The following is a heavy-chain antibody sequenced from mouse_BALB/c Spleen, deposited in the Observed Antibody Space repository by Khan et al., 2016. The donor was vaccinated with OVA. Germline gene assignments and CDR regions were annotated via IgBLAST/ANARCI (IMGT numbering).Heavy chain of an antibody. D-gene: IGHD1-1*01. Sequence: VQLQQSGPELVKPGASVKMSCKASGYTFTNYIIHWVKQKPGQGLGWIGYINPYNDGTKYNEKFKGKATLTSDKSSSTAYMELSGLTSEDSAVXCCARAYGSSFWFAYWGQGTLVTVSA. CDR3: ARAYGSSFWFAY. CDR2: INPYNDGT. J-gene: IGHJ3*01. V-gene: IGHV1S136*01. CDR1: GYTFTNYI.